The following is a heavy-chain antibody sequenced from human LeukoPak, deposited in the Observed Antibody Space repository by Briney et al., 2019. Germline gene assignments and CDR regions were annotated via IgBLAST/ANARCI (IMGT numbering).Heavy chain of an antibody. D-gene: IGHD3-10*01. CDR1: GGSISSYY. J-gene: IGHJ4*02. Sequence: SETLSLTCTVSGGSISSYYWSWLRQPPGKGLEWIGYIYYSGSTNYNPSLKSRVTISVDTSKNLFSLNLSSVTAADTAVYYCARASRYGSGSYPDYWGQGTLVTVSS. CDR3: ARASRYGSGSYPDY. CDR2: IYYSGST. V-gene: IGHV4-59*01.